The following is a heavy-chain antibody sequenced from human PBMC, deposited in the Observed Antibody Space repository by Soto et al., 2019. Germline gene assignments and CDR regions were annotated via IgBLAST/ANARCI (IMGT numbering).Heavy chain of an antibody. CDR3: ARERTLQSVCGILAVPDY. CDR2: IYYSGST. J-gene: IGHJ4*02. D-gene: IGHD4-4*01. V-gene: IGHV4-61*01. CDR1: GGSVSSGSYY. Sequence: QVQLQESGPGLVKPSETLSLTCTVSGGSVSSGSYYWSWIRQPPGKGLEWIGYIYYSGSTNYNPSLKILVTISVDTSKNQFSRKLSSVTAADTAVYYCARERTLQSVCGILAVPDYWGQGTLVTVSS.